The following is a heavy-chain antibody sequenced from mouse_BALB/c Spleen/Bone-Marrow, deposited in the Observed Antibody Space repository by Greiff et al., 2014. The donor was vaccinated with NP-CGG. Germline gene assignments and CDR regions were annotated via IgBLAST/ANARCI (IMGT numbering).Heavy chain of an antibody. CDR2: IYPGNVNT. CDR3: ARGGYDGAWSAY. J-gene: IGHJ3*01. CDR1: GYTFTTYY. V-gene: IGHV1S56*01. Sequence: VKLMESGPELVKPGASVRISCKASGYTFTTYYIHWVKQRPGQGLEWIGWIYPGNVNTNYNEKFKGKATLTADKSSSTAYMQLSSLTSEDSAVYFCARGGYDGAWSAYWGQGTLVTVSA. D-gene: IGHD2-14*01.